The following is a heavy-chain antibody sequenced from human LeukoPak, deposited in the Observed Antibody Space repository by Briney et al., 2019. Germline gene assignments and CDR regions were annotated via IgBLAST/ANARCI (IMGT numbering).Heavy chain of an antibody. D-gene: IGHD6-19*01. J-gene: IGHJ4*02. Sequence: GGSLRLSCAASGFTFSHHHIHWVRQAPGKGLEWVTVIALDGSRKIYADSVKGRFTISRDNSKNTVSLQMNSLGVEDTAVYYCARDQGDTSGWFFDYWGQGARVIVSS. CDR2: IALDGSRK. CDR1: GFTFSHHH. V-gene: IGHV3-30*03. CDR3: ARDQGDTSGWFFDY.